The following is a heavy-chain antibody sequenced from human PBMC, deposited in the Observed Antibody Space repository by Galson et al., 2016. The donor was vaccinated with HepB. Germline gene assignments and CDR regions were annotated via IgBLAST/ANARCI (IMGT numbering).Heavy chain of an antibody. D-gene: IGHD6-13*01. CDR3: ARATISSWSVLDY. CDR1: GDSVSSISAT. CDR2: TFYRSKWYK. J-gene: IGHJ4*02. V-gene: IGHV6-1*01. Sequence: CAISGDSVSSISATWNWIRQSPSRGLEWLGRTFYRSKWYKDYAASVKSRITVNADTSRNQFTLQLNSVTPEDAALYFCARATISSWSVLDYWGQGTLVAVSS.